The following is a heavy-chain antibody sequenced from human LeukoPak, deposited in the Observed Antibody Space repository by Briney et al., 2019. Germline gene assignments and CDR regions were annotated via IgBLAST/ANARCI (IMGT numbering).Heavy chain of an antibody. CDR2: INTDGGRT. Sequence: GGSLRLSCAASGFRFSGYWMHWVRQAPGKGLVWVSLINTDGGRTAYADSVKGRFTISRDNAKNTLYLQMNSLRAEDTAVYYCARETEMANLDYWGQGTLVTVSS. CDR3: ARETEMANLDY. D-gene: IGHD5-24*01. V-gene: IGHV3-74*01. CDR1: GFRFSGYW. J-gene: IGHJ4*02.